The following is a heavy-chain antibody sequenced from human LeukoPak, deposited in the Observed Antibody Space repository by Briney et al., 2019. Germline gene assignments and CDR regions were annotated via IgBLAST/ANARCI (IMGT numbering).Heavy chain of an antibody. J-gene: IGHJ4*02. Sequence: GESLQISCKGSGYSFTSYWIGWVRQMPGKGLEWMGIIYPGDSDTRYSPSFQGQVTISADKSISTAYLQWSSLKASDTAMYYCARLHYDSSGYYYGRFDYWGQGTLVTVSS. V-gene: IGHV5-51*01. CDR2: IYPGDSDT. CDR1: GYSFTSYW. D-gene: IGHD3-22*01. CDR3: ARLHYDSSGYYYGRFDY.